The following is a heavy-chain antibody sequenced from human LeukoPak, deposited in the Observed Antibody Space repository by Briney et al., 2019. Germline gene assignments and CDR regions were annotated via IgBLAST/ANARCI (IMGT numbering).Heavy chain of an antibody. Sequence: SETLSLTCTVSVYSISSGYYWGWIRQPPGKGLEWIGSIYHSGSTYYNPSLKSRVTISVDTSKNQFSLNLSSVTAADTAVYYCARWVLRNYYFDYRGQGTLVTVSS. CDR1: VYSISSGYY. J-gene: IGHJ4*02. V-gene: IGHV4-38-2*02. CDR2: IYHSGST. CDR3: ARWVLRNYYFDY. D-gene: IGHD2/OR15-2a*01.